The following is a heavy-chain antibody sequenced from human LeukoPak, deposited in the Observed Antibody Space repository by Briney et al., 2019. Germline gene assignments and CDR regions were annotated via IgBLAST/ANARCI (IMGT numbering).Heavy chain of an antibody. CDR3: ATSPTYYYDSSGYSAFDI. D-gene: IGHD3-22*01. Sequence: ASVTVSCTVSGFTFAELSMHWVRQAPGKGLEWMGGFDPEDGETIYAQKFQGRVTMTTDTSTSTAYMELRSLRSDDTAVYYCATSPTYYYDSSGYSAFDIWGQGTMVTVSS. CDR2: FDPEDGET. CDR1: GFTFAELS. V-gene: IGHV1-24*01. J-gene: IGHJ3*02.